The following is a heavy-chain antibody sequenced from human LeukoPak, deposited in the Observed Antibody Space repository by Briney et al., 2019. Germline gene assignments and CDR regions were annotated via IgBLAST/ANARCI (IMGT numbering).Heavy chain of an antibody. CDR2: IHSSGTT. J-gene: IGHJ5*02. D-gene: IGHD6-25*01. Sequence: SETLSLTCTVSGDSISAYYWSWIRQTPGEGLEWVAFIHSSGTTNYNPSLKSRVSISVDTSNNQFSLSVNSVTAADTAVYYCARGGASSEWFDPWGQGTLVTVSS. CDR3: ARGGASSEWFDP. V-gene: IGHV4-59*13. CDR1: GDSISAYY.